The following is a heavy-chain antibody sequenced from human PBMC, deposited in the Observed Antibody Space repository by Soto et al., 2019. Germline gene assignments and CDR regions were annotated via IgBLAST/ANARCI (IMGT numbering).Heavy chain of an antibody. V-gene: IGHV1-18*01. CDR2: ISPHNPQP. Sequence: ASVKVSCQASGYTFTHFYITWVRQAPGQGLELMGAISPHNPQPKYAQKFRGRVTLTTETSANTAYLELSSLSSEDTAVYYCARADCSGGSCTPTYYYYGMDVWGQGTTVTVSS. D-gene: IGHD2-15*01. J-gene: IGHJ6*02. CDR3: ARADCSGGSCTPTYYYYGMDV. CDR1: GYTFTHFY.